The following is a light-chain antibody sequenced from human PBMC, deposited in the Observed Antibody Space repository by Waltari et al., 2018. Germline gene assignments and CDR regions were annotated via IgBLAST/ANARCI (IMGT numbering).Light chain of an antibody. CDR2: GAS. Sequence: DIQMTQFPSSLSASVGDRVSMTCRASRNIGTDLNWYQQNPGEAPKVLIYGASSLQTGVPPRFSGSGSGTEFTLTISSLQTEDSATYLCLQSYYFPTFGPGTKVHIK. V-gene: IGKV1-39*01. J-gene: IGKJ3*01. CDR3: LQSYYFPT. CDR1: RNIGTD.